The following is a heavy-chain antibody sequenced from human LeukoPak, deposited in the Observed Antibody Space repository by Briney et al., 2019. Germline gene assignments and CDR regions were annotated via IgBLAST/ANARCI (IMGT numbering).Heavy chain of an antibody. V-gene: IGHV4-39*02. CDR1: GGSISSTSCY. D-gene: IGHD1-1*01. J-gene: IGHJ4*02. CDR3: ARQAIPGTAQHLFDY. CDR2: IYYSGST. Sequence: PSETLSLTCTVSGGSISSTSCYWGWIRQPPGKGLEWIGSIYYSGSTYYNPSLKSRVTISVDTSKNHFSLKLSSVTAADTAVYYCARQAIPGTAQHLFDYWGQGTLVTVSS.